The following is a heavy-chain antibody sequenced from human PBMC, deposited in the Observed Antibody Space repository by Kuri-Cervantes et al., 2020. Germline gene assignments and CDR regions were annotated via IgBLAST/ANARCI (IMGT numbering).Heavy chain of an antibody. CDR3: VTPTKLGGFDI. J-gene: IGHJ3*02. D-gene: IGHD6-13*01. CDR2: ISYDGSNK. Sequence: GGSLRLSCAASGFTFSSYAMHWVRQAPGKGLEWVAVISYDGSNKYYADSVKGRFTISRDNSKNTLYLRMNSLRVEDTAVYYCVTPTKLGGFDIWGQGTMVTVSS. V-gene: IGHV3-30*07. CDR1: GFTFSSYA.